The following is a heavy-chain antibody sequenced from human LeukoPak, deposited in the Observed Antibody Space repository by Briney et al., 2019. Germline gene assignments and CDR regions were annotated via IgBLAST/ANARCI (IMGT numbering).Heavy chain of an antibody. CDR1: EFTFSSYW. Sequence: GGSLRLSRVASEFTFSSYWMNWVRQAPGKGLVWVSRINSDGSSTSYADSVKGRFTISRDNAKNTLYLQMNSLRAEDTAVYYCARDYTMVRGVIDYWGQGILVTVSS. J-gene: IGHJ4*02. V-gene: IGHV3-74*01. CDR3: ARDYTMVRGVIDY. D-gene: IGHD3-10*01. CDR2: INSDGSST.